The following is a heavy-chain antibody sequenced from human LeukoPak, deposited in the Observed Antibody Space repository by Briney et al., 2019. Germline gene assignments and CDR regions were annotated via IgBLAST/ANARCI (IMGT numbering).Heavy chain of an antibody. Sequence: SETLSLTCTVSGGSISSLYWSWIRQPPGKGLEWIGSVYYSGSTSYNPSLKSPVAISLDTSNNQFSLRLSSVTAADTAVYYCARRASGYSSVYYFDPWGQGTLVTVSS. CDR3: ARRASGYSSVYYFDP. CDR1: GGSISSLY. J-gene: IGHJ5*02. CDR2: VYYSGST. D-gene: IGHD5-18*01. V-gene: IGHV4-59*08.